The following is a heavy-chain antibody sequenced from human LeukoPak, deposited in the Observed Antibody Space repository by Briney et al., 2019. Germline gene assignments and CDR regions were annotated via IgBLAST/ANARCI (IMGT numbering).Heavy chain of an antibody. CDR3: ARGGGSTGHSFDY. V-gene: IGHV4-61*02. Sequence: PSQTLSLTCTVSGGSISSGSYYWSWIRQPAGKGLEWIGRFYASGSTNYNPSLKSRVTISVDTSKNQFSLQLSSVTAADTAVYYCARGGGSTGHSFDYWGQGTLVTVSS. J-gene: IGHJ4*02. D-gene: IGHD4-23*01. CDR1: GGSISSGSYY. CDR2: FYASGST.